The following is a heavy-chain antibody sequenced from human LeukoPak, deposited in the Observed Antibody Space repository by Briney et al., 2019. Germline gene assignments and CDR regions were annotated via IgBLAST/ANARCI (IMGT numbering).Heavy chain of an antibody. CDR3: ARSSYYYGADAFNI. D-gene: IGHD3-10*01. CDR1: GGSISSYY. CDR2: IYYSGST. J-gene: IGHJ3*02. Sequence: SETLSLTYTVSGGSISSYYWSWIRQPPGKGLDWIGYIYYSGSTNYNPSLRSRVTISLDTSKNQFSLKLSSVTAADTAVYYCARSSYYYGADAFNIWGQGTMVTVSS. V-gene: IGHV4-59*01.